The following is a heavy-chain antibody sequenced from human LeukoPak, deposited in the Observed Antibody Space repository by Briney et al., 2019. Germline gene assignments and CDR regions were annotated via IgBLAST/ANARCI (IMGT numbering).Heavy chain of an antibody. V-gene: IGHV3-74*01. J-gene: IGHJ4*02. CDR3: ARVGRLQYGDYVACDY. Sequence: GGSLRLSCTASGFTFRKYWLHWVRQAPGKGLVWVSRINPDDGSTSYADSVKGRFTISRDSAKSMLYLQMYSLRAEDTGVCYCARVGRLQYGDYVACDYWGQGALVTVSS. D-gene: IGHD4-17*01. CDR1: GFTFRKYW. CDR2: INPDDGST.